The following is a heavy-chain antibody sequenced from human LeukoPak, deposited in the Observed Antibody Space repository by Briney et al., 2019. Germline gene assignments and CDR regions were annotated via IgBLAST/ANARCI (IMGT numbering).Heavy chain of an antibody. Sequence: PSETLSLTCTVSGGSISSSSHYWGWIRQPPGKGLEWIGSISNSGSTYYNPSLKSRVTTSVDTSNNQFSLKLSSVTAADTAVYYCATTTIRLGYWGQGTLVTVSP. CDR1: GGSISSSSHY. J-gene: IGHJ4*02. CDR2: ISNSGST. CDR3: ATTTIRLGY. V-gene: IGHV4-39*07. D-gene: IGHD1-26*01.